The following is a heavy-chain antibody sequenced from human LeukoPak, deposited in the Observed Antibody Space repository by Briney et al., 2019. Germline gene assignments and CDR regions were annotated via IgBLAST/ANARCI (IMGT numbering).Heavy chain of an antibody. D-gene: IGHD6-19*01. CDR2: ISGPSNTI. CDR1: GFPFNTFH. Sequence: GGSLRLSCAASGFPFNTFHINWVRQPPGKGLEWISFISGPSNTIGYADSVRGRFTISRDYARNSVYLQMNSLRVDDTAVYYCARGVHITVSGWHFDFWGRGAQVTVSS. V-gene: IGHV3-48*04. CDR3: ARGVHITVSGWHFDF. J-gene: IGHJ2*01.